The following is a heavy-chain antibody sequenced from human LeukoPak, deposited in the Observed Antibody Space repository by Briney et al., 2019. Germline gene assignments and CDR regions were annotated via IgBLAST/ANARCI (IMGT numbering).Heavy chain of an antibody. Sequence: ASETLSLTCTVSGYSISSGYYWSWIRQPAGKGLEWIGRIYTSGSTNYNPSLKSRVTMSVDTSKNQFSLKLSSVTAADTAVYYCAREMGYYYDSSGYYFFDYWGQGTLVTVSS. V-gene: IGHV4-4*07. J-gene: IGHJ4*02. D-gene: IGHD3-22*01. CDR3: AREMGYYYDSSGYYFFDY. CDR1: GYSISSGYY. CDR2: IYTSGST.